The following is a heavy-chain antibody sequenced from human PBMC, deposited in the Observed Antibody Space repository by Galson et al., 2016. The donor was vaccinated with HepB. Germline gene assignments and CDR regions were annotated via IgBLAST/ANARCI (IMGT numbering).Heavy chain of an antibody. CDR2: INHSGST. CDR3: ASHRSGWYDEY. D-gene: IGHD6-19*01. J-gene: IGHJ4*01. CDR1: GGSFSGYY. Sequence: SETLSLTCAVYGGSFSGYYCSWIRQPPGKGLEWIGEINHSGSTNYNPSLKSRVTISVDTSKNQFSLKLSSVTAADTAVYYCASHRSGWYDEYWGHGTLVTVSS. V-gene: IGHV4-34*01.